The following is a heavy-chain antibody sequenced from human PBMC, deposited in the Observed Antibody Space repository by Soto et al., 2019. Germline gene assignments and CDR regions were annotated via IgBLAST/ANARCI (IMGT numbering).Heavy chain of an antibody. D-gene: IGHD3-16*01. CDR2: IYWDDDK. CDR1: GFSLSTSGVG. CDR3: AHRVYDHISSWDVGFFDY. Sequence: QITLKESGPTLVKPTQTLTLTCTFSGFSLSTSGVGVGWIRQPPGKALEWLAVIYWDDDKRYSPSLRSRLTLTKDSPKNQVVLTMTNMDPMDTATYYCAHRVYDHISSWDVGFFDYWGHGTLVTVSS. V-gene: IGHV2-5*02. J-gene: IGHJ4*03.